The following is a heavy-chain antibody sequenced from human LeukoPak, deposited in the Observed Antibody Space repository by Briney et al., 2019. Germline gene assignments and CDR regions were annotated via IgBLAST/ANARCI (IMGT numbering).Heavy chain of an antibody. V-gene: IGHV3-9*01. CDR2: INWNSGRV. J-gene: IGHJ4*02. CDR1: GFTFGNYA. Sequence: PGRSLRLSCAASGFTFGNYAMHWVRQAPGKGLEWVSGINWNSGRVSYADSVKGRSTISRDNAKNSLYLQLSSLTVDDTAVYYCSKGAGYEQESRLEYWGQGALVTVSS. D-gene: IGHD1-1*01. CDR3: SKGAGYEQESRLEY.